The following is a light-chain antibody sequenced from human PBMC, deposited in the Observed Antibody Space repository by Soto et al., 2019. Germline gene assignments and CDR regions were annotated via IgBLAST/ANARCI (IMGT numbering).Light chain of an antibody. J-gene: IGKJ1*01. V-gene: IGKV1-5*01. Sequence: DIQMTQSHSTLSASVGDRITITCRASQSIGSWLAWYQQKPGKAPKLLLYDASSLESGVPSRFSGSGSGTEFTLTISSLQPDDFATYYCQQYKTYWTFGPGTKVAIK. CDR2: DAS. CDR1: QSIGSW. CDR3: QQYKTYWT.